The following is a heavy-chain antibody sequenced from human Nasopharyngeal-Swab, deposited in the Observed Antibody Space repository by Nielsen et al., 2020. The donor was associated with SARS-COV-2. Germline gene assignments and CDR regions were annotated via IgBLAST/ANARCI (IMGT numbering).Heavy chain of an antibody. D-gene: IGHD5-24*01. V-gene: IGHV4-59*01. CDR1: GGSISSYY. J-gene: IGHJ4*02. Sequence: SETLSLTCTVSGGSISSYYWSWIRQPPGKGLEWIGYIYYSGSTNYNPSLKSRVTISVDTSKNQFSLKLSSVTAADTAVYYCARDQRDGYNQGFDYWGQGTLVTVSS. CDR3: ARDQRDGYNQGFDY. CDR2: IYYSGST.